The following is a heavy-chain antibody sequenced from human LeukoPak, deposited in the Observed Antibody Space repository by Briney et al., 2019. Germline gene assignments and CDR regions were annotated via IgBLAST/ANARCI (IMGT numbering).Heavy chain of an antibody. Sequence: GGSLRLSCAASGFTFSSYAMSWVRQAPGKGLERVSAISGSGGSTYYADSVKGRFTISRDNSKNTLYLQMNSLRAEDTAVYYCAKVYSSSWYYFDYWGQGTLVTVSS. J-gene: IGHJ4*02. CDR3: AKVYSSSWYYFDY. D-gene: IGHD6-13*01. CDR1: GFTFSSYA. V-gene: IGHV3-23*01. CDR2: ISGSGGST.